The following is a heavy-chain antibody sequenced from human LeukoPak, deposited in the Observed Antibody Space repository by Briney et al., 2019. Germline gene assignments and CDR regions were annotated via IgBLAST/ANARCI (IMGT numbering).Heavy chain of an antibody. CDR3: AGQGIVGATIFDY. Sequence: SETLSLTCTVSGGSISRYYWSWIRQPPGKGLEWIGYIYTSGSTNYNPSLKSRVTISVDTSKNQFSLKLSSVTAADTAVYYCAGQGIVGATIFDYWGQGTLVTVSS. D-gene: IGHD1-26*01. V-gene: IGHV4-4*09. CDR2: IYTSGST. J-gene: IGHJ4*02. CDR1: GGSISRYY.